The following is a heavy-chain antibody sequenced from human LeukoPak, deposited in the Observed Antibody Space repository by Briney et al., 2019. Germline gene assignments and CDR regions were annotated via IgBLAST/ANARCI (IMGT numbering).Heavy chain of an antibody. CDR3: ARVRDLAYFDY. CDR2: INPNIGGT. D-gene: IGHD2-21*02. Sequence: GSVKVSCKTSGYTFTGYYMHWVRQAPGQGLEWMGWINPNIGGTNYAQKFQGRVTMTRDTSISTAYMELSRLRSDDTAVYYCARVRDLAYFDYWGERALVTVSS. V-gene: IGHV1-2*02. CDR1: GYTFTGYY. J-gene: IGHJ4*02.